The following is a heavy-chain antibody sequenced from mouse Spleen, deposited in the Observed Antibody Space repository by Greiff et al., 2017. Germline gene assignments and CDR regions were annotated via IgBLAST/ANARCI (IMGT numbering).Heavy chain of an antibody. Sequence: EVQLVESGGGLVKPGGSLKLSCAASGFTFSSYAMSWVRQTPGKRLEWVATISSGGSYTYYPDSVKGRFTISRDNAKNTLYLQMSSLRSEDTAMYYCARHDGPYFDYWGQGTTLTVSS. CDR2: ISSGGSYT. V-gene: IGHV5-9-3*01. D-gene: IGHD2-3*01. J-gene: IGHJ2*01. CDR3: ARHDGPYFDY. CDR1: GFTFSSYA.